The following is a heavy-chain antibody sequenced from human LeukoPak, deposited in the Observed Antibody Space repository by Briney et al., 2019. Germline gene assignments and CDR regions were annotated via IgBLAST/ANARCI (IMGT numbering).Heavy chain of an antibody. D-gene: IGHD3-22*01. Sequence: GGSLRLSCAASGFTFRSHWMTWVRQAQGKGLEWVANINQDGSEKYFVDSVKGRFTISRDNAKNSLSLQMNSLRAEDTAVYFCARDLMDYYDSSTYSDAFDVWGQGTMVTVSS. CDR3: ARDLMDYYDSSTYSDAFDV. CDR1: GFTFRSHW. J-gene: IGHJ3*01. CDR2: INQDGSEK. V-gene: IGHV3-7*05.